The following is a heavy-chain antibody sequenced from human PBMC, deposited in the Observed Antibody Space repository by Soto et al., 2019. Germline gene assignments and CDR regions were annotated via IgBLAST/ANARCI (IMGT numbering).Heavy chain of an antibody. CDR3: ARVQHPAYFDY. Sequence: ASVKVSCKASGYTFTSYAMHWVRQAPGQRLEWMGWINAGNGNTKYSQKFQGRVTITRDTSASTAYMELSSLSSVTPEDTAVYYCARVQHPAYFDYWGQGTPVTSPQ. CDR1: GYTFTSYA. J-gene: IGHJ4*02. V-gene: IGHV1-3*01. CDR2: INAGNGNT.